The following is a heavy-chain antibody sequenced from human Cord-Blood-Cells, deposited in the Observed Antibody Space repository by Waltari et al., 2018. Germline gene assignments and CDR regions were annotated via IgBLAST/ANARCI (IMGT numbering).Heavy chain of an antibody. CDR2: IGTAGDT. D-gene: IGHD6-6*01. V-gene: IGHV3-13*01. CDR1: GFPSSISD. CDR3: ARVGQLGFDY. Sequence: EVQLVESGEGLVQTGGSLRLYCAVPGFPSSISDMHWVRQATGKGLEWFSAIGTAGDTYYPGSVKGRFTISRENAKNSLYLKMNSLRAGDTAVYYCARVGQLGFDYWGQGTLVTVSS. J-gene: IGHJ4*02.